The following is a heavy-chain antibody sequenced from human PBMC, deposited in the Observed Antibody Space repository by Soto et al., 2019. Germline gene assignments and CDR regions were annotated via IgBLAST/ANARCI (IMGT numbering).Heavy chain of an antibody. CDR2: IYPSDSEV. D-gene: IGHD3-16*02. J-gene: IGHJ5*01. V-gene: IGHV5-51*01. CDR1: GYSFSSYW. CDR3: ARGNIENFFVP. Sequence: PGESLKISCKTSGYSFSSYWIVWVRQKPGKGLEWMGVIYPSDSEVKYNPSVQGQVTMSADKSISTTYLQWSSLKASATAKYFCARGNIENFFVPWGQGTPVTVSS.